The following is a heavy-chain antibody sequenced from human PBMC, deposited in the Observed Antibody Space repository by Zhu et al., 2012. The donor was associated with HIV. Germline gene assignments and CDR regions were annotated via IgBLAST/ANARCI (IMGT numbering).Heavy chain of an antibody. CDR3: ARAPATFYNKLGYYSEYFQN. J-gene: IGHJ1*01. Sequence: QVRLQQWGAGLLQPSETLSLTCAVYGGSLSDYYWAWIRQPPGKGLEWIAEIKEGGGTNYNPSLRSRVTLLVDTSNNQSSLALTSVTAADTAVYYCARAPATFYNKLGYYSEYFQNWGQGTLVTVSS. CDR1: GGSLSDYY. V-gene: IGHV4-34*02. D-gene: IGHD3-22*01. CDR2: IKEGGGT.